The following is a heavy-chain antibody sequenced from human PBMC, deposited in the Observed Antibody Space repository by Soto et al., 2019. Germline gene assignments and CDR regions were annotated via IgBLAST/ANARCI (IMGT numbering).Heavy chain of an antibody. CDR1: GFTFSSYG. Sequence: QVQLVESGGGVVQPGRSLRLSCAASGFTFSSYGMHWVRQAPGKGLEWVAVIWYDGSNKYYADSVKGRFTISRDNSKNTLYLQMNSVRAEDTAVYYCARRGLGRSSSWYFDYWGQGTLVTVSS. D-gene: IGHD6-6*01. V-gene: IGHV3-33*01. CDR3: ARRGLGRSSSWYFDY. CDR2: IWYDGSNK. J-gene: IGHJ4*02.